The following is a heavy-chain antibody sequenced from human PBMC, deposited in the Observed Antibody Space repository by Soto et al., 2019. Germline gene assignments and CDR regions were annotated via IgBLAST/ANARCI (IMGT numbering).Heavy chain of an antibody. Sequence: ASVKVSCKASGYTFSNSGISWVRQAPGQGLEWLGWINSDNGNTNYAQHLQGRVTLTTDTSTSTAYMDLRSLRSDDTAVYYCARDRDGSLGYWGQGTLVTVSS. CDR3: ARDRDGSLGY. CDR1: GYTFSNSG. D-gene: IGHD3-16*01. V-gene: IGHV1-18*01. J-gene: IGHJ4*02. CDR2: INSDNGNT.